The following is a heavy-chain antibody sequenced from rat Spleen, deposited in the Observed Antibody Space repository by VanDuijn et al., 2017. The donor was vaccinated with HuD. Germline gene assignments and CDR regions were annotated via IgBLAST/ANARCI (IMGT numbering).Heavy chain of an antibody. J-gene: IGHJ1*01. CDR3: VRLLGAPDWYFDF. Sequence: EVQLVESGGGLVQPGRSLKLSCTASGFTFSNYYMAWVRQAPKKGLEWVATISPSGGSTYYRDSVKGRFTISRDNAKSTLYLQMDSLRSEDTATYYCVRLLGAPDWYFDFWGPGTMVTVSS. CDR1: GFTFSNYY. D-gene: IGHD5-1*01. V-gene: IGHV5-25*01. CDR2: ISPSGGST.